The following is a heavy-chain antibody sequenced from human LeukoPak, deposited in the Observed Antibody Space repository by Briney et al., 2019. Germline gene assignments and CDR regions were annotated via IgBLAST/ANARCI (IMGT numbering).Heavy chain of an antibody. CDR2: IWYDGSNK. Sequence: PGGSLRLSCAASGFTFSDYGMPWVRQAPGKGLEWVAVIWYDGSNKYYADSVKGRFTISRDNSKNTLYLQMNSLRAEDTAVYYCAKGEVPAAHYYYYYGMDVWGQGTTVTVSS. D-gene: IGHD2-2*01. J-gene: IGHJ6*02. CDR1: GFTFSDYG. CDR3: AKGEVPAAHYYYYYGMDV. V-gene: IGHV3-33*06.